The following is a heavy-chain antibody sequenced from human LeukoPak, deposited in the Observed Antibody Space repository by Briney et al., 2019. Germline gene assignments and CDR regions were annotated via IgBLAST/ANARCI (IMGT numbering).Heavy chain of an antibody. J-gene: IGHJ4*02. CDR2: INNDGSTT. D-gene: IGHD3-22*01. CDR3: ARGPRTYYYDSSGYN. V-gene: IGHV3-74*01. Sequence: GGSLRLSCAASGFTFSRDWMHWVRQAPGKGLVWVSRINNDGSTTNYADSVKGRFTISRDNAENTLYLQMNSLRDEDTAVYYCARGPRTYYYDSSGYNWGQGTLVTVSS. CDR1: GFTFSRDW.